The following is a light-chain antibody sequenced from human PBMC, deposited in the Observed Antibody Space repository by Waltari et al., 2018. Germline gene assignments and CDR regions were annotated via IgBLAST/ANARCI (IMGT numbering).Light chain of an antibody. J-gene: IGKJ1*01. CDR1: QRNHSW. V-gene: IGKV1-5*01. CDR3: QQYNTFSGT. Sequence: DIQMTQSPSTLSALIGDKVTIPCRASQRNHSWLAWYQQRPGQAPPLLIYDVSSLETGAPSRFSGSGSGTEFTLTISSLQPDDFATYYCQQYNTFSGTFGQGTKVEIK. CDR2: DVS.